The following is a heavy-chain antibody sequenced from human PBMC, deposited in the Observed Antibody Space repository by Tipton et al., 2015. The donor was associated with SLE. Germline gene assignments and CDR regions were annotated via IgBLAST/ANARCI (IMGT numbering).Heavy chain of an antibody. CDR3: ARGRVSGWYFDL. V-gene: IGHV4-34*01. CDR1: GGSFSGFY. D-gene: IGHD6-13*01. J-gene: IGHJ2*01. CDR2: INHSGST. Sequence: GLVKPSETLSLTCAVYGGSFSGFYWTWIRQPPGKGLEWIGEINHSGSTNYNPSLKSRVTISVDTSKNQFSLKMTPVTAADTAVYYCARGRVSGWYFDLWGRDTLVTVSS.